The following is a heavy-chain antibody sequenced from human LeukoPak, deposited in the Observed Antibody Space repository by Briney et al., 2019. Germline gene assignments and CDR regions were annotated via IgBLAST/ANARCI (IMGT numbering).Heavy chain of an antibody. CDR1: GFTFSSYA. D-gene: IGHD6-13*01. Sequence: GGSLRLSCAASGFTFSSYAMHWVRQAPGKGLEWVAVISYDGSNKYYADSVKGRFTISRDNSKNTLYLQMNSLRAEDTAVYYCASLAAADPGGPFDIWGQGTMVTVSS. CDR3: ASLAAADPGGPFDI. J-gene: IGHJ3*02. CDR2: ISYDGSNK. V-gene: IGHV3-30-3*01.